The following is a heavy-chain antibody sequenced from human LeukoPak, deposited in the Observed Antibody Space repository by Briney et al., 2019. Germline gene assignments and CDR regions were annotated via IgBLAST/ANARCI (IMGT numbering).Heavy chain of an antibody. CDR2: IIPIFGTA. Sequence: GASVTVSCKASGGTFSSYAIRWVRQAPGQGLEWMGGIIPIFGTANYAQKFQGRVTITADESTSTAYMELSSLRSEDTAVYYCARGGLEYSSSCHFDYWGQGTLVTVSS. J-gene: IGHJ4*02. CDR1: GGTFSSYA. D-gene: IGHD6-6*01. V-gene: IGHV1-69*01. CDR3: ARGGLEYSSSCHFDY.